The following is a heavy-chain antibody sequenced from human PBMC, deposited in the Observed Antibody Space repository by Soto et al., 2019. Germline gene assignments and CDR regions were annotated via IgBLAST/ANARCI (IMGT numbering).Heavy chain of an antibody. CDR3: AKEGDYYDSSGYYYAGIDY. Sequence: GGSLRLSCAASGFTFSSYGMHWVRQAPGKGLEWVAVISYDGSNKYYADSVKGRFTISRDNSKNTLYLQMNSLRAEDTAVYYCAKEGDYYDSSGYYYAGIDYWGQGTLVTVSS. CDR1: GFTFSSYG. V-gene: IGHV3-30*18. J-gene: IGHJ4*02. CDR2: ISYDGSNK. D-gene: IGHD3-22*01.